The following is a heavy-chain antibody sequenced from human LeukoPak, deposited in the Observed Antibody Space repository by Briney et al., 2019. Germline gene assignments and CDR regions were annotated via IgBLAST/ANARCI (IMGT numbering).Heavy chain of an antibody. V-gene: IGHV3-48*01. J-gene: IGHJ4*02. D-gene: IGHD2-21*01. CDR1: GFAFSSYS. CDR3: ARDGCGGDCLY. Sequence: GGSLRLSCAASGFAFSSYSMNWVRQAPGKGLEWVSYISSSSSTIYYADSVKGRFTISRDNAKNSLYLQMNSLRAEDTAVYYCARDGCGGDCLYWGQGTLVTVSS. CDR2: ISSSSSTI.